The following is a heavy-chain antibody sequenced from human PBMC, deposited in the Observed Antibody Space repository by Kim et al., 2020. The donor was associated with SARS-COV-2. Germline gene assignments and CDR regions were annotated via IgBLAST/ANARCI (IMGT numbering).Heavy chain of an antibody. CDR3: AHIGAPVLRYFDWLSPLDY. J-gene: IGHJ4*02. Sequence: SGPTLVKPTQTLTLTCTFSGFSLSTSGVGVGWIRQPPGKALEWLALIYWDDDKRYSPSLKSRLTITKDTSKNQVVLTMTNMDPVDTATYYCAHIGAPVLRYFDWLSPLDYWGQGTLVTVSS. CDR2: IYWDDDK. D-gene: IGHD3-9*01. V-gene: IGHV2-5*02. CDR1: GFSLSTSGVG.